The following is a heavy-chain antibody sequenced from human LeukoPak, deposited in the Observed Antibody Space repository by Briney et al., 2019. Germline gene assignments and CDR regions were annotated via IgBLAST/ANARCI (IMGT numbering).Heavy chain of an antibody. V-gene: IGHV3-23*01. Sequence: GGTLRLSCAASGFTFSSYGMSWVRQAPGKGLEWVSAISSSGGTIYYADSVKGRFTISRDNAKNSLYLQMNSLRVEDTAVYYCARASYDSSDYRLRDFDYWGQGTLVTVSS. CDR2: ISSSGGTI. D-gene: IGHD3-22*01. J-gene: IGHJ4*02. CDR1: GFTFSSYG. CDR3: ARASYDSSDYRLRDFDY.